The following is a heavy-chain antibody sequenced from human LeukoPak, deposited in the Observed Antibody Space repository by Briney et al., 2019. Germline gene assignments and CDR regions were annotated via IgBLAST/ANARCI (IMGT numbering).Heavy chain of an antibody. CDR2: IYTSGST. D-gene: IGHD3-10*01. V-gene: IGHV4-61*02. J-gene: IGHJ4*02. CDR1: GGSISSGDYY. CDR3: ARDHPTGVRPRGTLFDY. Sequence: KPSETLSLTCTVSGGSISSGDYYWSWIRQPAGKGLEWIGRIYTSGSTNYNPSLKSRVTMSVDTSKNQFSLKLSSVTAADTAVYYCARDHPTGVRPRGTLFDYWGQGTLVTVSS.